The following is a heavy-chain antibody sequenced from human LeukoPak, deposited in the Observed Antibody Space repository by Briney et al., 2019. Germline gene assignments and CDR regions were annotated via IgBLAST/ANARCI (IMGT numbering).Heavy chain of an antibody. CDR3: AKLPGRAAGQDY. V-gene: IGHV3-21*01. Sequence: GGSLRLSCAASGFTFSSYSINWVRQAPGKGLEWVSSISSSSSYIYYADSVKGRFTISRDNAENSLYLQMNSQRAEDTAVYYCAKLPGRAAGQDYWGRGTLVTVSS. D-gene: IGHD4-23*01. J-gene: IGHJ4*02. CDR2: ISSSSSYI. CDR1: GFTFSSYS.